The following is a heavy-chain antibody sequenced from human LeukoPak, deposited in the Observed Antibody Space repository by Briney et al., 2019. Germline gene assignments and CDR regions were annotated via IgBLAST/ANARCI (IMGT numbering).Heavy chain of an antibody. Sequence: GGSLRLSCAASGFTFSSYSMNWVRQAPGKGLEWVSSISSSSSYIYYADSVKGRFTISRDNAKNSLYLQMNSLRAENTAVYYCARAASIAARTAHFDYWGQGTLVTVSS. CDR2: ISSSSSYI. J-gene: IGHJ4*02. V-gene: IGHV3-21*01. CDR3: ARAASIAARTAHFDY. D-gene: IGHD6-6*01. CDR1: GFTFSSYS.